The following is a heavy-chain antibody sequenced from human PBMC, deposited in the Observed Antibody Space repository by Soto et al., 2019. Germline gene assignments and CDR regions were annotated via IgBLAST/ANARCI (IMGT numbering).Heavy chain of an antibody. Sequence: SSVKVSCKASGYTFTSYGISWVRQAPGQGLEWMGWISTFHGNTNYAQKFQGSVTMTTDTSTSTAYMELRSLTSDDTAVYYCARGAFCGGAPGCRDMDVWGQGTTVTVSS. D-gene: IGHD2-21*01. CDR1: GYTFTSYG. J-gene: IGHJ6*02. CDR2: ISTFHGNT. CDR3: ARGAFCGGAPGCRDMDV. V-gene: IGHV1-18*04.